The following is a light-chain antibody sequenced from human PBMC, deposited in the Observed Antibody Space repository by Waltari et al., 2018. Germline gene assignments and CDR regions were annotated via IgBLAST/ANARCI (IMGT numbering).Light chain of an antibody. CDR2: DVT. J-gene: IGLJ2*01. Sequence: QSALTQPASVAGSPGQSITISCSGIGSAAGASGYVSWHQHHPDKAPQLIIYDVTNPPSGVSERFSASKAANTAALTSSRLQPEDEADYFCSSQTLDGLILFGGGTRLTVL. CDR1: GSAAGASGY. CDR3: SSQTLDGLIL. V-gene: IGLV2-14*03.